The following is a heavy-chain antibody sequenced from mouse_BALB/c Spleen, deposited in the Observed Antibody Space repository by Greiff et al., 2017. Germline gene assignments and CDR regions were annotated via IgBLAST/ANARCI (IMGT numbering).Heavy chain of an antibody. CDR2: ISSGSSTT. J-gene: IGHJ1*01. D-gene: IGHD2-4*01. CDR1: GFTFSSFG. Sequence: EVQLMESGGGLVQPGGSRKLSCAASGFTFSSFGMHWVRQAPEKGLEWVAYISSGSSTTYYADTVKGRFTISRDNPKNTLFLQITSIRSEDTAMYYCARNWITTWYVDVWGAGTTVTVSS. CDR3: ARNWITTWYVDV. V-gene: IGHV5-17*02.